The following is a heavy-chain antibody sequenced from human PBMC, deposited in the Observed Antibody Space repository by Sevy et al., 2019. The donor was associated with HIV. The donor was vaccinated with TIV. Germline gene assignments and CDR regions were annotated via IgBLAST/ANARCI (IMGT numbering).Heavy chain of an antibody. V-gene: IGHV3-33*01. CDR1: GFTFSSYG. CDR2: IWYDGSNK. Sequence: GGYLRLSCAASGFTFSSYGMHWVRQAPGKGLEWVAVIWYDGSNKYYADSVKGRFTISRDNSKNTLYLQMNSLRAEDTALYYCARAGIRFLEWLLFGMDVWGQGTTVTVSS. D-gene: IGHD3-3*01. CDR3: ARAGIRFLEWLLFGMDV. J-gene: IGHJ6*02.